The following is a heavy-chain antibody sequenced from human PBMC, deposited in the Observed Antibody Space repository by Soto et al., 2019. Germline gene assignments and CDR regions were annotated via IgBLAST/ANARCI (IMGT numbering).Heavy chain of an antibody. V-gene: IGHV3-30*03. Sequence: GGSLRLSCAASGFSFSNYGMHWVRQAPGKGLEWVAVTSYDGSNKYYADSVKGRFTISRDNSKNTLYLQMHSLRAEDTAVYYCARAPSSGYFYVWFDPWGQGTQVTVSS. CDR2: TSYDGSNK. D-gene: IGHD3-22*01. CDR3: ARAPSSGYFYVWFDP. CDR1: GFSFSNYG. J-gene: IGHJ5*02.